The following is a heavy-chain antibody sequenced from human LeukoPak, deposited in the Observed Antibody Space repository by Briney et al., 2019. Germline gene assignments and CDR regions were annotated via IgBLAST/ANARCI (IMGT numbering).Heavy chain of an antibody. J-gene: IGHJ4*02. CDR3: ARGRGSEVVSYVDY. CDR1: GYIFTGYL. D-gene: IGHD3-22*01. V-gene: IGHV1-2*02. Sequence: ASVKVSCKASGYIFTGYLMHWMRQAPGQGLEWMGRINPNSGGTNYAQKFQGVVTLTRDASIITAYMELSSLRSDDTAVYYCARGRGSEVVSYVDYWGQGTLVTVSS. CDR2: INPNSGGT.